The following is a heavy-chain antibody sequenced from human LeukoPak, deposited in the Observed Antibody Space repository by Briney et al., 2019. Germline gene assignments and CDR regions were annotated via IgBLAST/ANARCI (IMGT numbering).Heavy chain of an antibody. CDR2: ISGSGGST. CDR1: GFTFSSYA. J-gene: IGHJ3*02. V-gene: IGHV3-23*01. D-gene: IGHD6-19*01. CDR3: AKDISGWYGSFAFDI. Sequence: GGSLRLSCAASGFTFSSYAMSWVRQAPGKGLEWVSAISGSGGSTYYADSVKGRFTISRDNSKDTLYLQMNSLRAEDTAVYYCAKDISGWYGSFAFDIWGQGPMVTVSS.